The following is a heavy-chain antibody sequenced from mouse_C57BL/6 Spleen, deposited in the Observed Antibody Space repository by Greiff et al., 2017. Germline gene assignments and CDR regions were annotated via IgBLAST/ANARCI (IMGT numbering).Heavy chain of an antibody. Sequence: EVKLQESGGDLVKPGGSLKLSCAASGFTFSSYGMSLVRQTPDTRLEWVATISSGGSYTYYPDSVKGRFTISRDNAKNTLYLQMSSLKSEDTAMYYCARQYDYVYAMDYWGQGTSVTVSS. D-gene: IGHD2-4*01. J-gene: IGHJ4*01. V-gene: IGHV5-6*01. CDR2: ISSGGSYT. CDR1: GFTFSSYG. CDR3: ARQYDYVYAMDY.